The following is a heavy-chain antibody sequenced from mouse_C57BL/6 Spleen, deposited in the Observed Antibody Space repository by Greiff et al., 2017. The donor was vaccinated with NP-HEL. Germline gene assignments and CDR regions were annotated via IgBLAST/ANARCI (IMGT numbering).Heavy chain of an antibody. CDR3: ARFITTVASFDY. Sequence: QVQLQQSGPELVKPGASVKISCKASGYAFSSSWMNWVKQRPGKGLEWIGRIYPGDGDTNYNGKFKGKATLTADKSSSTAYMQLSSLTSEDSAVYFCARFITTVASFDYWGQGTTLTVSS. V-gene: IGHV1-82*01. CDR1: GYAFSSSW. CDR2: IYPGDGDT. J-gene: IGHJ2*01. D-gene: IGHD1-1*01.